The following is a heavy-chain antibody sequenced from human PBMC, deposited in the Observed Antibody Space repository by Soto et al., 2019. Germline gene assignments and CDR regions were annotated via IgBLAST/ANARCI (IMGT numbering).Heavy chain of an antibody. V-gene: IGHV4-30-4*01. D-gene: IGHD3-10*01. J-gene: IGHJ6*02. CDR2: IYYSGST. Sequence: SETLSLTCTVSGGSISSGDYYWSWIRQPPGKGLEWIGYIYYSGSTYYNPSLKSRVTISVDTSKNQFSLKLSSVTAADTAVYYCARDQGTMVRGVSPHYYYYYGMDVCGQGTTVTVS. CDR3: ARDQGTMVRGVSPHYYYYYGMDV. CDR1: GGSISSGDYY.